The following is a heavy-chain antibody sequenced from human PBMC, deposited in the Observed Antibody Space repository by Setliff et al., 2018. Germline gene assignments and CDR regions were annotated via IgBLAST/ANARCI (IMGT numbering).Heavy chain of an antibody. CDR1: GYAFTDNY. V-gene: IGHV1-2*04. CDR3: ARSDHLVVDGFDV. CDR2: INPKTGGT. Sequence: GASVMVSCKTSGYAFTDNYIHWVRQAPGQGLEWMGWINPKTGGTNLAQKFQGWVSMTRGTSITTAYMELSRLTSDDMAVYFCARSDHLVVDGFDVWGQGTMVTVSS. D-gene: IGHD3-16*01. J-gene: IGHJ3*01.